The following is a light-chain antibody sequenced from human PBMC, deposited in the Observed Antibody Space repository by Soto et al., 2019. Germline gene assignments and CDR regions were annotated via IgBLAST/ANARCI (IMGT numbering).Light chain of an antibody. CDR1: QTVYNY. Sequence: EIVLTQSPATLSLSPGERATLFCRASQTVYNYLAWYQQRPGQAPRLLIYDASNRATGVPARFSGSGSGTDFTLTISSLEPDDLAIYFCQQRYDWPLTFGGGSRIEMK. J-gene: IGKJ4*01. V-gene: IGKV3-11*01. CDR2: DAS. CDR3: QQRYDWPLT.